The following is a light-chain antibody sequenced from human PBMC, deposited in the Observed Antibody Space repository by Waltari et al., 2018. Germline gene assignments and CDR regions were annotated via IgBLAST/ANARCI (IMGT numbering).Light chain of an antibody. Sequence: QSALTQPASVSGSPGQSISISCTCTRTDVGYSNHVSWYQQHPGQAPKLMIDDVTKRPSGVSNRFSGSKSGNTASLTISGLQAEDEADYYCISYTTRRLWVFGGGTQLTVL. V-gene: IGLV2-14*03. CDR2: DVT. CDR1: RTDVGYSNH. J-gene: IGLJ3*02. CDR3: ISYTTRRLWV.